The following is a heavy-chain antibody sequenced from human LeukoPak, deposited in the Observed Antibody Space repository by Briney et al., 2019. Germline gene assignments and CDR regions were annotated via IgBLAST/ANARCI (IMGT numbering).Heavy chain of an antibody. CDR3: ARGFLRVSTYYYDSSGYYFDY. V-gene: IGHV1-69*01. Sequence: SVKDSCKSSGGTFSSYAISWVRQAPGQGLAWMGGILHIFGTANYAQKFQGRVTNIADESTSTAYMELSSLRSEDTAVYYCARGFLRVSTYYYDSSGYYFDYWGQGTLVTVSS. CDR2: ILHIFGTA. D-gene: IGHD3-22*01. CDR1: GGTFSSYA. J-gene: IGHJ4*02.